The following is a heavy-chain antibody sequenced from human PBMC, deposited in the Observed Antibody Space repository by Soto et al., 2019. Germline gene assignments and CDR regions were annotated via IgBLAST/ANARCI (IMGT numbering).Heavy chain of an antibody. V-gene: IGHV4-59*02. Sequence: QVQLQESGPGLLKPSETLSLTCTISGGSVSSYQWSWIRQPPGKGLEWIGLTSYSGNTVYNPSLKSRVAFSVDTSKNHFSLTLTSVTAADTAVYYCARDGVGPVDYWGQGTLVTVSS. CDR3: ARDGVGPVDY. J-gene: IGHJ4*02. D-gene: IGHD1-26*01. CDR1: GGSVSSYQ. CDR2: TSYSGNT.